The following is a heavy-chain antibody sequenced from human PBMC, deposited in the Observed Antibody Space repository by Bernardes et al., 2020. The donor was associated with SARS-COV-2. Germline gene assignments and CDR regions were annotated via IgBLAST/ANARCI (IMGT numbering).Heavy chain of an antibody. V-gene: IGHV4-4*07. D-gene: IGHD2-2*01. CDR3: AREGPAHWFDP. CDR1: GVAISNYY. Sequence: ETLSLTCSVSGVAISNYYWSWIRQPAGKGLEWIGRVDMSGNMKSSPSLKGRVTMSVDTSKNQFFLKMTSLTAADTAMYYCAREGPAHWFDPWGQGTLVSVSS. J-gene: IGHJ5*02. CDR2: VDMSGNM.